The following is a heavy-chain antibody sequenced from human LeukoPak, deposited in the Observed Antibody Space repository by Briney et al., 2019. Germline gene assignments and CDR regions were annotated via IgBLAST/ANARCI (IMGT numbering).Heavy chain of an antibody. CDR1: GGSISSYY. V-gene: IGHV4-4*07. J-gene: IGHJ4*02. CDR3: AREGYDSSGYYRPGPTNFDY. Sequence: PSETLSLTCTVSGGSISSYYWSWIRQPAGKGLEWIGRIYTSGSTNYNPSLKSRVTMSVDTSKNQFSLKLSSVTAADTAVYYCAREGYDSSGYYRPGPTNFDYWGQGTLVTVSS. CDR2: IYTSGST. D-gene: IGHD3-22*01.